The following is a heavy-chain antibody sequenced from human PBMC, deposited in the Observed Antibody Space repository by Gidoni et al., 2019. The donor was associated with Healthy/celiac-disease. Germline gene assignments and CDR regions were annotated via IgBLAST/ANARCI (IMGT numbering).Heavy chain of an antibody. Sequence: QVQLVQSGPEVKKPGASVRVSCKASGYTFTGYYMHWVRQAPGQGLEWMGWINPNSGGTNYAQKFQGRVTMARDTSISTAYMALSRLRSDDTAVYYCARDRRGWYVGDYWGQGTLVTVSS. CDR2: INPNSGGT. CDR1: GYTFTGYY. CDR3: ARDRRGWYVGDY. J-gene: IGHJ4*02. V-gene: IGHV1-2*02. D-gene: IGHD6-19*01.